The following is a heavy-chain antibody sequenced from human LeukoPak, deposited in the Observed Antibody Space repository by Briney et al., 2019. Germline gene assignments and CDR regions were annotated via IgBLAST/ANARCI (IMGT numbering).Heavy chain of an antibody. CDR3: AREGQLVPLDY. CDR2: ISYDGSNK. Sequence: GGSLRLSCAASGFTFSSYAMHWVRQAPGKGLEWVAVISYDGSNKYYADSVKGRFTISRDNSKNTLYLQMNSLRAEDTAVYYCAREGQLVPLDYRGQGTLVTVSS. CDR1: GFTFSSYA. V-gene: IGHV3-30*04. J-gene: IGHJ4*02. D-gene: IGHD6-6*01.